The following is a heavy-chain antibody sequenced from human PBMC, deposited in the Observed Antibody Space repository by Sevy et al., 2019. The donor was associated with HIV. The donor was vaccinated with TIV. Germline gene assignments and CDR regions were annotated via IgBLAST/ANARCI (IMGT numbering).Heavy chain of an antibody. CDR1: GGTFSSYA. D-gene: IGHD3-10*01. CDR3: DSNTVPSVRVVIYYYYYYMDV. CDR2: IIPICGTA. Sequence: ASVKVSCKASGGTFSSYAISWVRQAPGQGLEWMGGIIPICGTANYAQKFQGRVTITADKSTSTAYMELSSLRSEDTAVYYCDSNTVPSVRVVIYYYYYYMDVWGKGTTVTVSS. J-gene: IGHJ6*03. V-gene: IGHV1-69*06.